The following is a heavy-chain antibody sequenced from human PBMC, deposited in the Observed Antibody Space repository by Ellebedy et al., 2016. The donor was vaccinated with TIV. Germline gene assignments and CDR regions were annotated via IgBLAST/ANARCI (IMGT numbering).Heavy chain of an antibody. V-gene: IGHV3-21*01. CDR1: GFTFSTYS. J-gene: IGHJ4*02. CDR3: ARDFTHYNSLTGNIDY. CDR2: IRSGSSYR. Sequence: GESLKISCAASGFTFSTYSMNWVRQAPGKGLEWVSSIRSGSSYRYYADSVKGRFTISRDNAKNSVYLQMSSLRGEDTAVYYCARDFTHYNSLTGNIDYWGQGTLVTVSS. D-gene: IGHD3-9*01.